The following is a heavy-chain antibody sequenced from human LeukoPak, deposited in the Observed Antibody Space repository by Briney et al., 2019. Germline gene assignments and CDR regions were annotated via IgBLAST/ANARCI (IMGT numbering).Heavy chain of an antibody. CDR2: IRYDGTNK. V-gene: IGHV3-30*02. CDR3: ATESPLSIAAAGDN. D-gene: IGHD6-13*01. Sequence: GGSLRLSCAASGFTFRSYGMHWVRQAPGKGLEWVAFIRYDGTNKYQADSVKGRFTISRDNSKNTLYLQMNSLRAEDTAVYYCATESPLSIAAAGDNWGQGTLVTVSS. CDR1: GFTFRSYG. J-gene: IGHJ4*02.